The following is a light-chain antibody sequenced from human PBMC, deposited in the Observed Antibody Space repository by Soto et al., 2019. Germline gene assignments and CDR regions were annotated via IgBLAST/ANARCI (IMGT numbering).Light chain of an antibody. CDR3: QQFSSSPLT. CDR1: QSISSSY. CDR2: RTF. V-gene: IGKV3-20*01. Sequence: EIVLTQSPGTLSLSPGERATLSCRASQSISSSYLAWYQQKPVQPPRLLLYRTFSRATGIPDRFSGSGSGTDFTLTISRLEPEDFAVYFCQQFSSSPLTFGGGTKVEI. J-gene: IGKJ4*01.